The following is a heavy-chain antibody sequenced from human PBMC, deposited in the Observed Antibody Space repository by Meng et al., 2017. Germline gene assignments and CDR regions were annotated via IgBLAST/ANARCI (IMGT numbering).Heavy chain of an antibody. CDR2: INPSGGST. Sequence: QRVHSGAEGKNAGAAEKVSCKASGYTFTSYYMHWVRQAPGQGLEWMGIINPSGGSTSYAQKFQGRVTMTRDTSTSTVYMELSSLRSEDTAVYYCARAAGIGEMAVDYWGQGTLVTVSS. J-gene: IGHJ4*02. V-gene: IGHV1-46*01. D-gene: IGHD5-24*01. CDR1: GYTFTSYY. CDR3: ARAAGIGEMAVDY.